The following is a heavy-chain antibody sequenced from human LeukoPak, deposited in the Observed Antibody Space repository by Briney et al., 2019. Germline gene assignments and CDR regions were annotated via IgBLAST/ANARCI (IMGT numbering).Heavy chain of an antibody. V-gene: IGHV1-46*01. CDR3: ARDSGSSSIDY. CDR2: IHPSGGST. CDR1: GYTFTTYY. J-gene: IGHJ4*02. Sequence: ASVKVSGKATGYTFTTYYMHWVRQAPGQGLEWMGIIHPSGGSTSNAQKLQGRVTMTRDTSTSTDYMELSSLRSEDTAVYYCARDSGSSSIDYWGQGTLVTVSS. D-gene: IGHD6-6*01.